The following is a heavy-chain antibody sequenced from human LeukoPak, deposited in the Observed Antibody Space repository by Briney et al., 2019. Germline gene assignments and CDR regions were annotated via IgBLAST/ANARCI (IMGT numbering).Heavy chain of an antibody. CDR3: ARQHCSGGDCYFFD. CDR2: MNQDGSEI. V-gene: IGHV3-7*01. D-gene: IGHD2-15*01. Sequence: PGGSLRLSCVGSGFTFSRYWLNWVRQAPGKGLEWVANMNQDGSEIYYLDSVKGRFTISRDNSKNTLYLQLNSLRAEDTAVYYCARQHCSGGDCYFFDWGQGTLVTVSS. J-gene: IGHJ4*02. CDR1: GFTFSRYW.